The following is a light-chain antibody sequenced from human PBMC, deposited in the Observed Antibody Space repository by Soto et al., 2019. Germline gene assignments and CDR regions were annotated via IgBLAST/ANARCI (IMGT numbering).Light chain of an antibody. J-gene: IGLJ3*02. V-gene: IGLV2-14*01. CDR3: SSYTSSNTLV. CDR2: EVN. Sequence: QSVLTQPASVSGSPGQSITISCTGTSSDVGSYHYVSWYQQHPGKAPTLMIYEVNNRPSGVSNRFSGSKSGNTASLTISGLQAEDEADYYWSSYTSSNTLVFGGGTELTVL. CDR1: SSDVGSYHY.